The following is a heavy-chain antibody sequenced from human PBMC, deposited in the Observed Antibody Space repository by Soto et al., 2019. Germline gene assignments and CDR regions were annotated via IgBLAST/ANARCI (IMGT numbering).Heavy chain of an antibody. D-gene: IGHD3-9*01. Sequence: SETLSLTCTVSGGSISSYYWSLIRQPPGKGLEWIGYIYYSGSTNYNPSLKSRVTISVDTSKNQFSLKLSSVTAADTAVYYCARWGYDILTGYYLGPAFDIWGQGTMVTVSS. J-gene: IGHJ3*02. V-gene: IGHV4-59*01. CDR3: ARWGYDILTGYYLGPAFDI. CDR1: GGSISSYY. CDR2: IYYSGST.